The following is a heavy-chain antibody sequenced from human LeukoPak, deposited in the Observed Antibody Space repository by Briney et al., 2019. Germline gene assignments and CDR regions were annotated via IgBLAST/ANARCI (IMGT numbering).Heavy chain of an antibody. D-gene: IGHD3-10*01. CDR1: GFTFSRYA. Sequence: GGSLRLSCAASGFTFSRYAMSWVRQAPGKGLEWVSAISGSGGSTYYADSVKGRFTISRDNSKNTLYLQMNSLRAEDTAVYYCARDYVRYGSGKNRIGCGWWGQGTLVTVSS. CDR2: ISGSGGST. V-gene: IGHV3-23*01. CDR3: ARDYVRYGSGKNRIGCGW. J-gene: IGHJ4*02.